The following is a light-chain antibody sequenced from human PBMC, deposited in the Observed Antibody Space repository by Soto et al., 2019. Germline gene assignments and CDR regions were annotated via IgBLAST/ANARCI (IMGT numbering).Light chain of an antibody. J-gene: IGKJ2*01. V-gene: IGKV3-11*01. Sequence: EIVLTQSPATLSLSPGERATLSCRASQSVRNFLAWYQQKPGQAPRLLIYDASNKATGIPARFSGSGSGTDFTLTISSLEPEDLAVYYCQPRDHWYTFGQGTKLEIK. CDR2: DAS. CDR3: QPRDHWYT. CDR1: QSVRNF.